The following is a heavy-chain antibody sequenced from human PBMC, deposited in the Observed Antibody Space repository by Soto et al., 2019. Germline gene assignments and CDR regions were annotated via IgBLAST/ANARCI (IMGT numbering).Heavy chain of an antibody. V-gene: IGHV4-39*01. J-gene: IGHJ6*02. CDR3: ATRTVAAVFRWYYYYGMDV. Sequence: SETLSLTCTVSGGSVSSGSYYWGWIRQPPGKGLEWIGSIYYSGSTYYNPSLKSRVTISVDTSKNQFSLKLSSVIAADTAVYYCATRTVAAVFRWYYYYGMDVWGQGTTVTAP. CDR1: GGSVSSGSYY. D-gene: IGHD2-15*01. CDR2: IYYSGST.